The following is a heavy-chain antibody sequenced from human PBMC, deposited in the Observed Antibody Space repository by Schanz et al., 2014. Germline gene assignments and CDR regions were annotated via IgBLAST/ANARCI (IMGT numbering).Heavy chain of an antibody. Sequence: QVQLVESGGGVVQPGRSLRLSCAASGFSFSTYAMHWVRQAPGKGLRCVAVISYDGSHKDYADSVKGRFTISRDNSKNTLYLQMNSLRAEDTAVYYCARGGATRFDYWGQGTLVTVSS. CDR2: ISYDGSHK. V-gene: IGHV3-30*04. J-gene: IGHJ4*02. CDR3: ARGGATRFDY. D-gene: IGHD1-26*01. CDR1: GFSFSTYA.